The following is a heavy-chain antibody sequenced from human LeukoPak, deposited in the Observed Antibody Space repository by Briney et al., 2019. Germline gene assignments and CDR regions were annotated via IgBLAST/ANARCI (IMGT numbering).Heavy chain of an antibody. D-gene: IGHD3-22*01. CDR3: AKRGGYYYDSSGPTAEY. Sequence: GGSLRLSCAASGFTFSSYAMSWVRQAPGKGLEWVSAISGSGGSTYYTDSVKGRFTISRDNSKNRLYLQMNSLRADDTAVYYCAKRGGYYYDSSGPTAEYWGQGTLVTVSS. CDR2: ISGSGGST. V-gene: IGHV3-23*01. CDR1: GFTFSSYA. J-gene: IGHJ4*02.